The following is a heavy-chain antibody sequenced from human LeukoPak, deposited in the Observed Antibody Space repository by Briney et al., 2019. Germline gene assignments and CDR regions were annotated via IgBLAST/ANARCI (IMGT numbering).Heavy chain of an antibody. V-gene: IGHV3-21*01. CDR3: ARDWDIRGYDHDAFDI. CDR1: GFTFSSYS. Sequence: PGGSLRLSCAASGFTFSSYSMNWVRQAPGKGLEWVSSISSSSSYIYYADSVKGQFTISRDNAKNSLYLQMNSLRAEDTAVYYCARDWDIRGYDHDAFDIWGQGTMVTVSS. D-gene: IGHD5-12*01. J-gene: IGHJ3*02. CDR2: ISSSSSYI.